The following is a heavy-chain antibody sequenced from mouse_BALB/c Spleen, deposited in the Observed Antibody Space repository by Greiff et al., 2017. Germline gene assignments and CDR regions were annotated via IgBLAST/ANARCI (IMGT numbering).Heavy chain of an antibody. Sequence: VQLVESGPGLVQPSQSLSITCTVSVFSLTSYGVHWVRQSPGKGLEWLGVIWSGGSTDYNAAFISRLSISKDNSKSQVFFKMNSLQANDTAIYYCARFGNYGGFDVWGAGTTVTVSS. CDR3: ARFGNYGGFDV. D-gene: IGHD2-1*01. V-gene: IGHV2-2*02. CDR1: VFSLTSYG. CDR2: IWSGGST. J-gene: IGHJ1*01.